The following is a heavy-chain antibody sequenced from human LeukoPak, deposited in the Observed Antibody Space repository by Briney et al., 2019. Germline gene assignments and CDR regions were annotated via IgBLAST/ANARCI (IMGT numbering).Heavy chain of an antibody. V-gene: IGHV4-30-4*08. CDR1: GGSISSGDYY. D-gene: IGHD2-2*02. Sequence: PSQTLSLTCTVSGGSISSGDYYWSWIRQPPGKGREWIGYIYYSGSTYCNPSLKSRVTISVDTSKNQFSLKLSSVTAADTAVYYCARYSVVAVPAAITSNYYYYYYMDVWGKGTTVTVSS. CDR2: IYYSGST. CDR3: ARYSVVAVPAAITSNYYYYYYMDV. J-gene: IGHJ6*03.